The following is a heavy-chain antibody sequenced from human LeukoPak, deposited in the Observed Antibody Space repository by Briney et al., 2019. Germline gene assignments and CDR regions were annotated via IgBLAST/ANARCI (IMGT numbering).Heavy chain of an antibody. Sequence: SETLSLTCTVSGGSISSSSYYWGWIRQPPGKGLEWIGSIYYSGSTYYNPSLKSRVTISVDTSKNQFSLKLSSVTAADTAVYYCARVRYYDSSVFPPDYWSQGTLVTVSS. J-gene: IGHJ4*02. CDR3: ARVRYYDSSVFPPDY. D-gene: IGHD3-22*01. CDR2: IYYSGST. CDR1: GGSISSSSYY. V-gene: IGHV4-39*01.